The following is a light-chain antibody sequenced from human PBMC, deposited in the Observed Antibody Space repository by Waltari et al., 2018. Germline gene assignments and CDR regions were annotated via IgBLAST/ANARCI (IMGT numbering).Light chain of an antibody. CDR1: STDLASYNL. CDR2: EAT. Sequence: QSALSQPASVSGSPGQSLTITCTGASTDLASYNLVAWYQHHPNRAPKLIIDEATKRPSGISHRFSGAKSGATASLRISGLQADDEADYYCCSYTGSSTSYGCGVGTKVTVL. V-gene: IGLV2-23*01. J-gene: IGLJ1*01. CDR3: CSYTGSSTSYG.